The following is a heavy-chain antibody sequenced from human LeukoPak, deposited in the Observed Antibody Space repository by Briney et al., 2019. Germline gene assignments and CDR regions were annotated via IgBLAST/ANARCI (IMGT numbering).Heavy chain of an antibody. D-gene: IGHD3-9*01. CDR2: INHSGST. CDR3: ARGRSAIRYFDWLVKLDY. V-gene: IGHV4-34*01. Sequence: PSETLSLTCAVYGGSFSGYYWSWIRQPPGKGLEWIGEINHSGSTNYNPSLKSRVTISVDTSKNQFSLKLSSVTAADTAVYYCARGRSAIRYFDWLVKLDYWGQGTLVTVSS. J-gene: IGHJ4*02. CDR1: GGSFSGYY.